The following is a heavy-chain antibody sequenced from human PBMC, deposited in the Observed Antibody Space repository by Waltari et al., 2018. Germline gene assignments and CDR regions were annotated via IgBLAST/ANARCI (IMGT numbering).Heavy chain of an antibody. CDR2: IYYSGST. V-gene: IGHV4-39*01. J-gene: IGHJ3*02. CDR3: ARLPISLGVGSVFDI. Sequence: QMQLQESGPGLVKPSEPLSLTCTVSGGSISSSTYYWGWIRQPPGKGLEWIGNIYYSGSTYYKPSLKSRLTISVETSKNQFSLNLRSVTAADTAVYYCARLPISLGVGSVFDIWGQGTMVTVSS. D-gene: IGHD2-15*01. CDR1: GGSISSSTYY.